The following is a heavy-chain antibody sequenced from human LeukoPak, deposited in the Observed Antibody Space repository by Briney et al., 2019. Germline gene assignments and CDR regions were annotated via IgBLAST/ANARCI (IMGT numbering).Heavy chain of an antibody. CDR3: ARRAVTTGYFDY. J-gene: IGHJ4*02. Sequence: GESLKISCKGSGYSFTSYWIAWVRQMPGKGLEWMGIIYPGDFDTRYSPSFQGQVTISADKSIGTAYLQWSSLKASDTAVYYCARRAVTTGYFDYWGQGSLVTVSS. CDR1: GYSFTSYW. CDR2: IYPGDFDT. V-gene: IGHV5-51*01. D-gene: IGHD4-17*01.